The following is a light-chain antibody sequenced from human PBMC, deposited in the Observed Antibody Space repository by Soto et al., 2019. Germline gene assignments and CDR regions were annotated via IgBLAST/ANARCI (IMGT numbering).Light chain of an antibody. CDR1: QSVSSSY. J-gene: IGKJ5*01. Sequence: EIVLTQSPGTLSLSLGETATLSCRASQSVSSSYLAWYQHKPGHAPRLLIYGASRRATGIPDRFSGSGSGTDFTLTISSLDPEDFAVYYCQHYSDSITFGQGTRLEI. V-gene: IGKV3-20*01. CDR3: QHYSDSIT. CDR2: GAS.